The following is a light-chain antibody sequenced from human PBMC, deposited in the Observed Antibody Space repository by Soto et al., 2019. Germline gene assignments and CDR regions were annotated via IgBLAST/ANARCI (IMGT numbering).Light chain of an antibody. J-gene: IGKJ4*01. CDR3: QHLNSYPLT. Sequence: DIQLTQSPSFLSASVGDRVTITCRASQGISSYLAWYQQKPGKATKLLIYAASTLQSGVPSRFSGSGSGTEYTLTSSSLQPEDFATYYSQHLNSYPLTFGGGTKVEIK. CDR1: QGISSY. V-gene: IGKV1-9*01. CDR2: AAS.